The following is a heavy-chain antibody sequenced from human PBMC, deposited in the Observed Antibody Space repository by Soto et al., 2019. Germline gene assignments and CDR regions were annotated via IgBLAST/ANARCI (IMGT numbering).Heavy chain of an antibody. D-gene: IGHD6-13*01. CDR2: IYYIVTT. CDR3: ARGAYSDSASYFDY. V-gene: IGHV4-30-4*01. CDR1: GDSISRGVHY. Sequence: VPLPESGPGLVKPAQTLSLPCTVSGDSISRGVHYCSWIRQHPVKRLEWIGYIYYIVTTYSRPSLQSRVTISGDTSKNQFSLKLNSVTAADTAVYYCARGAYSDSASYFDYWGKGTLVPVS. J-gene: IGHJ4*02.